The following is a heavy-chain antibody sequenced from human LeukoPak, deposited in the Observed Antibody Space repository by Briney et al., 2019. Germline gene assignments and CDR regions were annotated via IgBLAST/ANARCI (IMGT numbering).Heavy chain of an antibody. CDR2: TYYRSKWYN. V-gene: IGHV6-1*01. D-gene: IGHD6-19*01. CDR1: GDSVSINSAA. CDR3: ARGGGWLHY. Sequence: SQTLSLTFAISGDSVSINSAAWNWIRQSPSRGLEWLGRTYYRSKWYNGYAPSVKSRIIINADTSKNQFSLQLNSVTPEDTAVYYCARGGGWLHYWGQGTLVTVSS. J-gene: IGHJ4*02.